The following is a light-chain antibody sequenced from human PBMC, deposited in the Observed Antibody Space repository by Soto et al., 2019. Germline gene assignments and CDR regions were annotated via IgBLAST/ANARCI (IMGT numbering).Light chain of an antibody. Sequence: QSALTQPPSASGSPGQSVTISCTGTSSDVGGYNYVSWYQSHPGKAPELLIYEVSHRPSGVSSRFSGSKSGNVASLTISGLQTEDEADYYCSSITGSSTPVVFGGGTKLTVL. CDR1: SSDVGGYNY. J-gene: IGLJ2*01. CDR3: SSITGSSTPVV. CDR2: EVS. V-gene: IGLV2-14*01.